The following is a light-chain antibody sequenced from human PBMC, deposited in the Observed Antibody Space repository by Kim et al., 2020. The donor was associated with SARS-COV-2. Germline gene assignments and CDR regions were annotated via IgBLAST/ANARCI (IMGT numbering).Light chain of an antibody. V-gene: IGKV3D-15*01. J-gene: IGKJ1*01. CDR1: QSVSSN. CDR2: GAS. Sequence: EIVMTQSPATLSVSPGERATLSCRASQSVSSNLAWYQQKPGQAPRLIIYGASIRATGIPARFSGSGSGTEFTLTISSLQSEDFAVFYCQQYNNWPRTFGQGTKVDIK. CDR3: QQYNNWPRT.